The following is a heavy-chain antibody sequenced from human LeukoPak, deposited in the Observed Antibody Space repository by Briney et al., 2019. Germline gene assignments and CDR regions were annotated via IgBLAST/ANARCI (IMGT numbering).Heavy chain of an antibody. J-gene: IGHJ4*02. D-gene: IGHD6-19*01. Sequence: GGSLRLSCAASGFTFSTYTMNWVRQAPGKGLEWVSSISRSSSYIYYADSVKSRFIISRDNSKNTLYFQMNSLRGDDTAVYFCAKDLRRLDYWGQGALVIVSS. CDR3: AKDLRRLDY. V-gene: IGHV3-21*01. CDR2: ISRSSSYI. CDR1: GFTFSTYT.